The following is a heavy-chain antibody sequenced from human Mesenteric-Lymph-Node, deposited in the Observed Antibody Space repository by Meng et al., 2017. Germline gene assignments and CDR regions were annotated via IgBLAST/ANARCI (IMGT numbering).Heavy chain of an antibody. CDR3: AKDFEPYDSSGYLYDY. V-gene: IGHV3-7*03. CDR2: IKPDGTGT. Sequence: GESLKISCAASGFTFSNYWMNWIRQVPGKGLECVANIKPDGTGTNYVDSVKGRFTISRDNAKNTLYLQMNSLRAEDTAVYYCAKDFEPYDSSGYLYDYWGQGTLVTVSS. CDR1: GFTFSNYW. J-gene: IGHJ4*02. D-gene: IGHD3-22*01.